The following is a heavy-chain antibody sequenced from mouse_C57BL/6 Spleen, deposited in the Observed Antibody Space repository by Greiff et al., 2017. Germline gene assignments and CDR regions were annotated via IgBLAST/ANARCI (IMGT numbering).Heavy chain of an antibody. D-gene: IGHD1-1*01. Sequence: VQLQQPGAELVKPGASVKLSCKASGYTFTSYWMHWVKQRPGQGLEWIGMIHPNSGSTNYNEKFKSKATLTVDKSSNTAYMQLSSLTSEDSAVYDCARSDNYGSSLDMDYWGQGTSVTVSS. J-gene: IGHJ4*01. CDR2: IHPNSGST. CDR3: ARSDNYGSSLDMDY. V-gene: IGHV1-64*01. CDR1: GYTFTSYW.